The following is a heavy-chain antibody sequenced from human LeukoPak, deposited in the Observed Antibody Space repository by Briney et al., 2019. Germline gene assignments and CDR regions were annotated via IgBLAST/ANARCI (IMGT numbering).Heavy chain of an antibody. CDR3: ARDQDIVVVPAADYFDY. CDR1: GLTFSSYS. CDR2: ISSSSSYI. J-gene: IGHJ4*02. V-gene: IGHV3-21*01. D-gene: IGHD2-2*01. Sequence: GGSLRLSCAASGLTFSSYSMKWVRQAPGKGLEWVSSISSSSSYIYYADSVKGRFTISRDNAKNSLYLQMNSLRAEDTAVYYCARDQDIVVVPAADYFDYWGQGTLVTVSS.